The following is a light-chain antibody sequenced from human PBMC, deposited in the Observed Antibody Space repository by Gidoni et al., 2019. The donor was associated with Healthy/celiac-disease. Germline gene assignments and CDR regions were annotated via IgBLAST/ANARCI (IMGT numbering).Light chain of an antibody. J-gene: IGKJ1*01. V-gene: IGKV3-20*01. Sequence: EIVLTQSPGTLSLSPGERATLSCRASQSVSSSYLAWYQQKPGQAPRLLIYGASSRATGIPDRFSSSVSGTDFTLTISRLEPEDFAVYYCQQYGSSPQTFGQGTKVEIK. CDR2: GAS. CDR1: QSVSSSY. CDR3: QQYGSSPQT.